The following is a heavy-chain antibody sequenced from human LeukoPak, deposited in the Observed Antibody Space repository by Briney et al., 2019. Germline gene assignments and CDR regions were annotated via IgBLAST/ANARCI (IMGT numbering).Heavy chain of an antibody. D-gene: IGHD2-2*01. J-gene: IGHJ5*01. CDR2: VNPNSGGA. Sequence: ASVKVSCKASGYTFTGYYMHWVRQAPGQGLEWMGWVNPNSGGAKYAQRFQGRVTMTRDTSINTAYLELSRLRSDDTAVYYCARGLGYCSSTSCYDWFEYWGQGTLVTVSS. V-gene: IGHV1-2*02. CDR3: ARGLGYCSSTSCYDWFEY. CDR1: GYTFTGYY.